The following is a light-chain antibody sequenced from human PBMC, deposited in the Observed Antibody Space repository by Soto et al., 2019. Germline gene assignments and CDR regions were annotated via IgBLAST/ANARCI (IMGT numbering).Light chain of an antibody. CDR1: QNVGNN. CDR3: RQRSRWPRGT. Sequence: VLTQSPATLSLSPGESATLSCRASQNVGNNLDWYQQKSGQAPRLLIYAASDSATGVPARFSGRMSGTDFTLTISSLEPEDFATYFCRQRSRWPRGTFGRGTKLE. V-gene: IGKV3-11*01. J-gene: IGKJ2*02. CDR2: AAS.